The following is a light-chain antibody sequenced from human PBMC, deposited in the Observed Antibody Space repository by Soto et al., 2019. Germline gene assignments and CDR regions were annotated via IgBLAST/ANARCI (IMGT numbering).Light chain of an antibody. CDR1: QSMSLF. J-gene: IGKJ1*01. CDR3: QQSYNLPWT. V-gene: IGKV1-39*01. Sequence: IQVTQCPSSLSASVGDRITIACRANQSMSLFLDWYQQKPGKAPKLLIYSASTLQSGVPSRFSGSGSGSDFTLTITSLQPEDSATYYCQQSYNLPWTFGQGTKVDIK. CDR2: SAS.